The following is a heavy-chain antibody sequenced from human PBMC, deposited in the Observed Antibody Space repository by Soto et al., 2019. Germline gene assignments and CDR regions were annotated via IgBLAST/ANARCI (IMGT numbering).Heavy chain of an antibody. D-gene: IGHD2-21*01. J-gene: IGHJ6*02. V-gene: IGHV1-69*06. CDR2: ITPFVDTS. CDR1: GGTFSKYS. CDR3: ASTSYCNGSSCYSRHYYGMDV. Sequence: QVRLVQSGAEVKKPGSSVKVSCKVSGGTFSKYSLSWVRQTPGQGLEWMGGITPFVDTSNYAQRFLGRVTITADKSTNRAFLEGGGLRSEDTALYFCASTSYCNGSSCYSRHYYGMDVWGQGTTVTVSS.